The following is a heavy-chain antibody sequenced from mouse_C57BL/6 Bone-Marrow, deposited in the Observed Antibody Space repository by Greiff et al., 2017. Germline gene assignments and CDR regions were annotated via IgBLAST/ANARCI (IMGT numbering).Heavy chain of an antibody. CDR2: ISSGSSTI. V-gene: IGHV5-17*01. CDR1: GFTFSDYG. Sequence: EVQVVESGGGLVKPGGSLKLSCAASGFTFSDYGMHWVRQAPEKGLEWVAYISSGSSTIYYADTVKGRFTISRDNAKNTLFLQMTSLRSEDTAMYYCVRQGDYYGSSYGYFDVWGTGTTVTVSS. J-gene: IGHJ1*03. D-gene: IGHD1-1*01. CDR3: VRQGDYYGSSYGYFDV.